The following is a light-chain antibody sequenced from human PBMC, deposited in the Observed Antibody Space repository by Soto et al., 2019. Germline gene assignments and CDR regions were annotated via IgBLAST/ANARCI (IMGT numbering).Light chain of an antibody. CDR2: RNN. Sequence: QSVLTQPTSASGTPGQRVTISCSGSSSNIGSNYVYWYQQLPGTAPKLLIYRNNQRPSGVPDRFSGSKSGTSASLAISGLRSEDEADYYCAAWDDSLSRYVFGTGTKVTVL. V-gene: IGLV1-47*01. CDR1: SSNIGSNY. J-gene: IGLJ1*01. CDR3: AAWDDSLSRYV.